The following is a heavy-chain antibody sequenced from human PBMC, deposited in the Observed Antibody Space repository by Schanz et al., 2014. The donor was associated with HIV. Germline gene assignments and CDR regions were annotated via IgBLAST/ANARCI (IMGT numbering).Heavy chain of an antibody. CDR3: ARVANWDYYGMDV. CDR2: MWYDESHK. D-gene: IGHD3-16*01. V-gene: IGHV3-33*01. J-gene: IGHJ6*02. CDR1: GFTFSSSG. Sequence: QVQLVESGGGVVQPGRSLRLSCAASGFTFSSSGMHWVRQAPGKGLGWVAAMWYDESHKGYADSVKGRFTISRDNSKNTLYLQMNSLRGEDTAVYYCARVANWDYYGMDVWGQGTTVTVSS.